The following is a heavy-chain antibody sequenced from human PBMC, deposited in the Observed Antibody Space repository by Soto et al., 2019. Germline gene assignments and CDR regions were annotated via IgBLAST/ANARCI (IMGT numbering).Heavy chain of an antibody. J-gene: IGHJ6*02. D-gene: IGHD3-22*01. CDR2: ISYDGSNK. CDR1: GFTFSSYG. CDR3: ATAATYYYDSSGYYPRNYGMDV. V-gene: IGHV3-30*03. Sequence: QVQLVESGGGVVQPGRSLRLSCAASGFTFSSYGMHWVRQAPGKGLEWVAVISYDGSNKYYADSVKGRFTISRDNSKNTLYLQMNSLRAEDTAVYYCATAATYYYDSSGYYPRNYGMDVWGQGTTVTVSS.